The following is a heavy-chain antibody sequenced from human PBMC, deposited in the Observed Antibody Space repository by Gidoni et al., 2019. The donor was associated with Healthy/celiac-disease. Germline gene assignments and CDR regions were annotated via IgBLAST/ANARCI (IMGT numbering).Heavy chain of an antibody. V-gene: IGHV1-69*01. J-gene: IGHJ4*02. CDR3: ARDGYNTVFDY. Sequence: QVQLVQSGAEVKKPGSSVQVSCKASGGTFSSFAISWVLQAPGQGLEWLGGIIPIFGTANYAQKYQGRVTITADESTSTAYMELSSLRSEDTAVYYCARDGYNTVFDYWGQGTLVTVSA. D-gene: IGHD5-12*01. CDR1: GGTFSSFA. CDR2: IIPIFGTA.